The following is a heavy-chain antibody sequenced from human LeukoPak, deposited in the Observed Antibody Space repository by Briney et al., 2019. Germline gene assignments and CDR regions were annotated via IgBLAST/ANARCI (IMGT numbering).Heavy chain of an antibody. CDR2: TYYRSKWCN. Sequence: SQTLSLTCAISGDSMTSNTAAWNWIRQSPSRGLEWLGRTYYRSKWCNDYALSVKSRISINPDTSKNQFSLRLNSVTPEDTAVYYCARGRQWLNWFDPWGQGTLVTASS. J-gene: IGHJ5*02. CDR3: ARGRQWLNWFDP. V-gene: IGHV6-1*01. CDR1: GDSMTSNTAA. D-gene: IGHD5-24*01.